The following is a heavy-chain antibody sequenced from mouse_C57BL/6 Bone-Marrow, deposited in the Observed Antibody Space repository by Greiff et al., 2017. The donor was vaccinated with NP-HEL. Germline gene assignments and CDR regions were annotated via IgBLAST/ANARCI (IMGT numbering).Heavy chain of an antibody. Sequence: QVQLQQPGAELVQPGASVKLSCQASGSTFTGYWITWVKQRPGQGLEWIGDIFPGGGSPNSNEKFTGKATLTFDTSSSTAYMQHSSLTSEDSAVYYCERDDWTDYWGQGTTLTVSS. D-gene: IGHD2-12*01. CDR3: ERDDWTDY. CDR2: IFPGGGSP. CDR1: GSTFTGYW. V-gene: IGHV1-55*01. J-gene: IGHJ2*01.